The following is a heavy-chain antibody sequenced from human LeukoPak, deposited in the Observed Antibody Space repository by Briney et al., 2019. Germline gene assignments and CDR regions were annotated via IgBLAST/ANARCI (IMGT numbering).Heavy chain of an antibody. Sequence: GGSLRLSCVASGFTFGSFRMNWVRQAPGKGLEWVANIKQDGSEKYYVDSVKGRFTISRDNAENSLYLQMDSLRAEDTAVYYCARAEYSTSPFDYWGQGTLVTVSS. CDR3: ARAEYSTSPFDY. V-gene: IGHV3-7*05. J-gene: IGHJ4*02. CDR1: GFTFGSFR. CDR2: IKQDGSEK. D-gene: IGHD6-6*01.